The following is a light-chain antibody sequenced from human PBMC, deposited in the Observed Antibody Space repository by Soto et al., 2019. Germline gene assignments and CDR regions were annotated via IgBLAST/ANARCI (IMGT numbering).Light chain of an antibody. CDR2: DVT. J-gene: IGLJ2*01. CDR1: RSDVGGYNF. V-gene: IGLV2-14*01. Sequence: QSALTQPASVSGSPGQSITISCTGTRSDVGGYNFVSWYQQHPGKVPKLLIYDVTHRPSGVSNRFSPSKSANTASLTISGLQAEDEADYYCSSYTSTNTLVFGGGTKVTVL. CDR3: SSYTSTNTLV.